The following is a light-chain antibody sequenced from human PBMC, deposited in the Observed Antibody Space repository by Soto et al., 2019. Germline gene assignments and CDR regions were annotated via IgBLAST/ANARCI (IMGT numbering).Light chain of an antibody. CDR1: SSDVGSYNL. CDR3: CSYAGSSTV. J-gene: IGLJ1*01. CDR2: EVS. V-gene: IGLV2-23*02. Sequence: QSALTQPASVSGSPGQSITISCTGTSSDVGSYNLVSWYQQHPGKAPKLMISEVSKLPSGVSNRFSGTKYGNTASLTISGIKAEDEADYYCCSYAGSSTVFGTGTKLTVL.